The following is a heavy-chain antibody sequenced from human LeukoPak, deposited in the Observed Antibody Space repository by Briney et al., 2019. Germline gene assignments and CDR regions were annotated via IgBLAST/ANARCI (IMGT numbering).Heavy chain of an antibody. CDR2: IYSGVST. Sequence: PGGSLRLSRAGSGFTVSSNYMNWVRQTPGKGLEWVSVIYSGVSTDYADSVKGRFTISRDNSKNTLYLQMNSLRAEDTAVYYCAREGFTMVRGVKYNWFDPWGQGTLVTVSS. CDR3: AREGFTMVRGVKYNWFDP. J-gene: IGHJ5*02. V-gene: IGHV3-66*01. D-gene: IGHD3-10*01. CDR1: GFTVSSNY.